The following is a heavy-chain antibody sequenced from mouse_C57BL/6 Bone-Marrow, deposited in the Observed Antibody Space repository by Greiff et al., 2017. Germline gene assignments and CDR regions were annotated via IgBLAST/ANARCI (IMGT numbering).Heavy chain of an antibody. Sequence: VQLQESGAELMKPGASVKLSCKATGYTFTGYWIEWVKQRPGHGLEWIGELLPGSGSTNYNEKFKGKATFTADTSSNTDYMQLSSLTTEDSAIYSCARAYDTAGWYIDVWGTGTTVTVSS. D-gene: IGHD2-12*01. CDR1: GYTFTGYW. CDR3: ARAYDTAGWYIDV. V-gene: IGHV1-9*01. J-gene: IGHJ1*03. CDR2: LLPGSGST.